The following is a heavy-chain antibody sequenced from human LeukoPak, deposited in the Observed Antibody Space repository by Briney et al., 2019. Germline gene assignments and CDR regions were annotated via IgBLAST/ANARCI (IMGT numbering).Heavy chain of an antibody. CDR2: IYYGGNM. J-gene: IGHJ3*02. Sequence: SETLSLTCTVSGGSISSSSSYWGWIRQPPGKGLEWIGSIYYGGNMFYNPSLTSRVTISVDTTKNQFSLKLSSVTAADTAVYYCARLAGIVVVPAASDAFDIWGQGTVVTVSS. CDR3: ARLAGIVVVPAASDAFDI. CDR1: GGSISSSSSY. V-gene: IGHV4-39*07. D-gene: IGHD2-2*01.